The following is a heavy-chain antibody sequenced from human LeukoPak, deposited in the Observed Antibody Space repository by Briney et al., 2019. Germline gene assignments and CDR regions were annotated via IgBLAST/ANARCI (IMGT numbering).Heavy chain of an antibody. CDR2: IWYDGSNK. Sequence: GGSLRLSCAASGFTFSSYGMHWVRQAPGKGLEWVAVIWYDGSNKYYADSVKGRFTISRDNSKNTLYLQMNSLRAEDTAVYYCAKELAARRYFDYWGQGTLVTVSS. J-gene: IGHJ4*02. CDR1: GFTFSSYG. D-gene: IGHD6-6*01. CDR3: AKELAARRYFDY. V-gene: IGHV3-33*06.